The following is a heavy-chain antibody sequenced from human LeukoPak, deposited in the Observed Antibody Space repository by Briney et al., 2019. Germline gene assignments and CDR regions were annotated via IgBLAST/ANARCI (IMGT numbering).Heavy chain of an antibody. J-gene: IGHJ4*02. CDR2: INSDGSST. CDR3: VRDEPGVGTDY. CDR1: GFTFSSYW. Sequence: GGSLRLSCAASGFTFSSYWMHWVRQGPGEGPVWVSHINSDGSSTSYADSVKGRLTISRDNAENTLYLQMNSLRAEDTAVYYCVRDEPGVGTDYWGQGTLVTVSS. D-gene: IGHD1-14*01. V-gene: IGHV3-74*01.